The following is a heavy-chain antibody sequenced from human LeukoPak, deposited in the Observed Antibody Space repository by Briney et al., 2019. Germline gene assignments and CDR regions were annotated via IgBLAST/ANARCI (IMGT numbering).Heavy chain of an antibody. CDR3: ASQGDSGYRYDAFDI. CDR2: IYPGDSDT. Sequence: GESLKISCKGSGYSLTSYWIGWVRQMPGKGLEWMGIIYPGDSDTRYSPSFQGQVTISADKSISTAYLQWSSLKASDTAMYYCASQGDSGYRYDAFDIWGPGTMVTVSS. D-gene: IGHD5-12*01. CDR1: GYSLTSYW. V-gene: IGHV5-51*01. J-gene: IGHJ3*02.